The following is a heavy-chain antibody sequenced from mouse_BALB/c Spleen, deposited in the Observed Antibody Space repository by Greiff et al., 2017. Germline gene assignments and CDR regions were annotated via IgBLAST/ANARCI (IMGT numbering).Heavy chain of an antibody. CDR1: GYTFTDYA. CDR3: ARYDGNPFAY. CDR2: ISTYYGDA. J-gene: IGHJ3*01. V-gene: IGHV1S137*01. D-gene: IGHD2-3*01. Sequence: QVQLKESGAELVRPGVSVKISCKGSGYTFTDYAMHWVKQSHAKSLEWIGVISTYYGDASYNQKFKGKATMTVDKSSSTAYMELARLTSEDSAIYYCARYDGNPFAYWGQGTLVTVSA.